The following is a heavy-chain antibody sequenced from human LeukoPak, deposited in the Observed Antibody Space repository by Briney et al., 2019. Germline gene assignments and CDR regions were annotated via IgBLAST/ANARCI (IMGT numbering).Heavy chain of an antibody. CDR3: ARDRTEILWFGELPSRWFDP. CDR2: IRYDGSNK. Sequence: GGSLRLSCAASGFTFSSYGMHWVRQAPGKGLEWVAFIRYDGSNKYYADSVKGRFTISRDNSKNTLYLQMNSLRAEDTAVYYCARDRTEILWFGELPSRWFDPWGQGTLVTVSS. CDR1: GFTFSSYG. V-gene: IGHV3-30*02. J-gene: IGHJ5*02. D-gene: IGHD3-10*01.